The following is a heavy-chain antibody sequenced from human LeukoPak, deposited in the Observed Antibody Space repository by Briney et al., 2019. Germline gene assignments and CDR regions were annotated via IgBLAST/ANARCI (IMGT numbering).Heavy chain of an antibody. CDR1: DFTFSSYE. J-gene: IGHJ5*02. CDR3: ERATTKVRRDWFDP. V-gene: IGHV3-48*03. D-gene: IGHD1-1*01. CDR2: ISSSGSTI. Sequence: QPGESLSLSCAASDFTFSSYEMNWIRLPPGPGLELVSFISSSGSTIYYADNVKGRCTISRDNDKSSLYLQLNNLSVEAADVYYYERATTKVRRDWFDPWGQGTLVTVSS.